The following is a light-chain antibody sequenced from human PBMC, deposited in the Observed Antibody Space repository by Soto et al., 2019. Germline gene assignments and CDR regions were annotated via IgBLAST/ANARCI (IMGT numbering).Light chain of an antibody. V-gene: IGKV1-33*01. CDR1: QDISNY. J-gene: IGKJ3*01. CDR2: DAS. CDR3: QQYDHLPFT. Sequence: DIQMTQSPSSLSASVGDRVTITCQASQDISNYLNWYQQKPGKAPKLLIYDASNLETGVPSRFSGRGSETDFTFTISSLQPEDIATYYCQQYDHLPFTFGPGTKVEIK.